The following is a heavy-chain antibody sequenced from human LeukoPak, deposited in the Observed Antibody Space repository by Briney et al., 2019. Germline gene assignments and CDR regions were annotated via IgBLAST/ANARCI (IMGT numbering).Heavy chain of an antibody. V-gene: IGHV1-2*06. D-gene: IGHD3-3*01. CDR1: GYTLTGYY. CDR3: ARDLWSGTYYYYYMDV. CDR2: INPNSGGT. Sequence: ASVKVSCKASGYTLTGYYMHWVRQAPGQGLEWMGRINPNSGGTNYAQKFQGRVTMTRDTSISTAYMELSRLRSDDTAVYYCARDLWSGTYYYYYMDVWGKGTTVTVSS. J-gene: IGHJ6*03.